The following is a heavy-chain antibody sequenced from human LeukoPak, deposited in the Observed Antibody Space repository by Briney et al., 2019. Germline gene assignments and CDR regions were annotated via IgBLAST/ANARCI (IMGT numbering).Heavy chain of an antibody. V-gene: IGHV4-30-4*08. CDR1: GGSISSGDYY. CDR2: IYYSGNT. J-gene: IGHJ5*02. D-gene: IGHD1-26*01. CDR3: ARVGESNHYPNWFDP. Sequence: PSQTLSLTRTVSGGSISSGDYYWSWIRQPPGKGLEWIGYIYYSGNTYYNPSLKSRVTISVDTSKNQFSLKLSSVTAADTAVYYCARVGESNHYPNWFDPWGQGTLVTVSS.